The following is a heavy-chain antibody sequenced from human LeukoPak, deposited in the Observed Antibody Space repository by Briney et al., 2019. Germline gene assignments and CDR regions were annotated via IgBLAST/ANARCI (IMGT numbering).Heavy chain of an antibody. V-gene: IGHV4-59*13. J-gene: IGHJ6*03. CDR1: GGSFSGYY. D-gene: IGHD1-20*01. Sequence: SETLSLTCAVYGGSFSGYYWSWIRQPPGKGLEWIGYMYNSGSANYNPSLKSRVTISLDTSKNQFSLKLNSVTAADTAVYFCARGSISGTRIYYYYYLDVWGKGTTVTISS. CDR2: MYNSGSA. CDR3: ARGSISGTRIYYYYYLDV.